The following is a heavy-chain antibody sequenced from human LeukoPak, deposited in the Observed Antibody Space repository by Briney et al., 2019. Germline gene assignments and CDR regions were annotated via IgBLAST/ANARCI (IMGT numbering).Heavy chain of an antibody. V-gene: IGHV3-23*01. J-gene: IGHJ3*01. CDR3: SAGEGYYDSGDYYSAWAFNV. CDR1: GFTFSSYG. Sequence: GGSLRLSCAASGFTFSSYGMSWVRQAPRKGLEWVSTIGGIGGGPYYADSVKGRFTISRDNAKNSLYLQMNSLRAEDTAVYDCSAGEGYYDSGDYYSAWAFNVWGQGTMVTVSS. CDR2: IGGIGGGP. D-gene: IGHD3-22*01.